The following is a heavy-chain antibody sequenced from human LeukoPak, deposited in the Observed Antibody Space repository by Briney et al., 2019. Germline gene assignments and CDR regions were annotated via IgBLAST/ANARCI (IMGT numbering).Heavy chain of an antibody. CDR3: ARDGGYCSSTSCVTHNWFDP. J-gene: IGHJ5*02. CDR1: GFTFSSYA. V-gene: IGHV3-30-3*01. CDR2: ISYDGSNK. Sequence: GGSLRLSCAASGFTFSSYAMHWVRQAPGKGLEWVAVISYDGSNKYYADSVKGRFTISRDNSKNTLYLQMNSLRAEDTAVYYCARDGGYCSSTSCVTHNWFDPWGQGTLVTVSS. D-gene: IGHD2-2*01.